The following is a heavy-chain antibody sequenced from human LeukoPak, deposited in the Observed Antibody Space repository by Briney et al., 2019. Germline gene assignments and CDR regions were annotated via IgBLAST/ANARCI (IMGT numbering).Heavy chain of an antibody. J-gene: IGHJ6*03. CDR2: INHSGST. D-gene: IGHD3-3*01. V-gene: IGHV4-34*01. Sequence: SETLSLTCAVYGGSFSGYYWSWIRQPPGKGLEWIGEINHSGSTNYNPSLKSRVTISVDTSKNQFSLKLSSVTAADTAVYYCARAASTIFGVVIIRLYYYYMDVWGKGTTVTVSS. CDR3: ARAASTIFGVVIIRLYYYYMDV. CDR1: GGSFSGYY.